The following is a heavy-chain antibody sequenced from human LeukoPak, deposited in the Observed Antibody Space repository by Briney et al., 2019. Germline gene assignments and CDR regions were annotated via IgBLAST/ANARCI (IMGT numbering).Heavy chain of an antibody. CDR3: TTDSYYDSSGYYPSFDH. CDR1: GFTFSNAW. Sequence: GGSLRLSCAASGFTFSNAWMSWVRQAPGTGLEWVGRIKSKTYGGTTDYAAPVKGRFTISRDDSENTLYLQMNSLKTEDTAVYFCTTDSYYDSSGYYPSFDHWGQGTLVTVSS. V-gene: IGHV3-15*01. J-gene: IGHJ4*02. D-gene: IGHD3-22*01. CDR2: IKSKTYGGTT.